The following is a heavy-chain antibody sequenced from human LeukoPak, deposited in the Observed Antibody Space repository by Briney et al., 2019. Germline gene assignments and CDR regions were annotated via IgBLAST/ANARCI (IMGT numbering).Heavy chain of an antibody. CDR2: ISYDGSKK. D-gene: IGHD3-22*01. J-gene: IGHJ4*02. CDR3: SIKDSSGYWDFDY. Sequence: GRSLRLSCAASGFTFSSYGMHWVRQAPGKGLEWVAVISYDGSKKWYADSMKGRFTISRDNSKNTLYLQMNSLRDEDTAVYYCSIKDSSGYWDFDYWGQGTQVTVSS. CDR1: GFTFSSYG. V-gene: IGHV3-30*03.